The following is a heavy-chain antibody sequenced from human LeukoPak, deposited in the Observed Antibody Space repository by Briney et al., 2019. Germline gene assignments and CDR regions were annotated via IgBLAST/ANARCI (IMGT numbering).Heavy chain of an antibody. CDR1: GGSISSYY. J-gene: IGHJ2*01. CDR2: IYTSGST. CDR3: ARDLLVVTNWYFDL. D-gene: IGHD4-23*01. V-gene: IGHV4-4*07. Sequence: PSXXLSLTCTVSGGSISSYYWSWIRQPAGKGLEWIGRIYTSGSTNYNPSLKSRVTMSVDTSKNQFSLKLSSVTAADTAVYYCARDLLVVTNWYFDLWGRGTLVTVSS.